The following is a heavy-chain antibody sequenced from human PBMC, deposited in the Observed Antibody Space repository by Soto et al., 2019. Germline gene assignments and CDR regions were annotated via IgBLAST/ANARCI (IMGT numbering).Heavy chain of an antibody. V-gene: IGHV4-31*03. D-gene: IGHD3-22*01. CDR2: IYYSGST. CDR1: GGSISSGGYY. CDR3: ARESMNYYDSSGYYYFDY. Sequence: SETLSLTCTVSGGSISSGGYYWSWIRQHPGKGLEWIGYIYYSGSTYYNPSLKSRVTISVDTSKNQFSLKLSSVTAADTAVYYCARESMNYYDSSGYYYFDYWGQGTLVTVSS. J-gene: IGHJ4*02.